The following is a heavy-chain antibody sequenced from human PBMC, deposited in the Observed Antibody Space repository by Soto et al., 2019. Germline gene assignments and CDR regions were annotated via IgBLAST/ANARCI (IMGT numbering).Heavy chain of an antibody. J-gene: IGHJ4*02. V-gene: IGHV3-74*03. CDR1: GFTFNDYV. CDR2: INSDGSFT. D-gene: IGHD4-4*01. CDR3: ARDPGHSNLILDF. Sequence: PGGSLRLSCAASGFTFNDYVMHWVRQVPGKGLVWVSRINSDGSFTTYADSVKGRFTVSRDNAKNTVYLQMNSLRVEDTAVYYCARDPGHSNLILDFWGQGSLVTVSS.